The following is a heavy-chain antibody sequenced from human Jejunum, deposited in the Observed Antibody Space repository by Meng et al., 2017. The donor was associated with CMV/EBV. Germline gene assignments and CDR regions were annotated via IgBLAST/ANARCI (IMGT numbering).Heavy chain of an antibody. J-gene: IGHJ4*02. Sequence: QGELPESGPGLVKPSQTLSLTCTASGGSINNYYWSWIRQSAGKGLEWIGRFYSSDTYNYHPSLNSRVTMSLDTSKKQFSLILSSVTAADTARYYCARGPGASTREGFDHWGLGTLVTVSS. CDR2: FYSSDTY. V-gene: IGHV4-4*07. CDR3: ARGPGASTREGFDH. D-gene: IGHD1-26*01. CDR1: GGSINNYY.